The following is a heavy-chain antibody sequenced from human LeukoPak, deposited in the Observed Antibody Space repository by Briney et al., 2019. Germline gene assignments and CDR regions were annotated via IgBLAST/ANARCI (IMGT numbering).Heavy chain of an antibody. D-gene: IGHD3-3*01. CDR3: ARDRVRFTIFGVPHQP. CDR2: ISSSSSYI. CDR1: GFTFSSYS. J-gene: IGHJ5*02. V-gene: IGHV3-21*01. Sequence: GGSLRLSCAASGFTFSSYSMNWVRQAPGKGLEWVSSISSSSSYIYYADSVKGRFTISRDNAKNSLYLQMNSLRAEDTAVYYCARDRVRFTIFGVPHQPWGQGTLVTVSS.